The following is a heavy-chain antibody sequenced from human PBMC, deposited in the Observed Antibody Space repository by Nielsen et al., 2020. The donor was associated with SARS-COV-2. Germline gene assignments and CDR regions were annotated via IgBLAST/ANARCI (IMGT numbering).Heavy chain of an antibody. V-gene: IGHV3-21*01. CDR3: AATAPRDYDSSGYYFDY. CDR1: GFTFSSYA. D-gene: IGHD3-22*01. Sequence: GESLKISCEASGFTFSSYAMHWFRQAPGKGLEWVSSISPTTHYIYYADSVKGRFSISRDNAKNSLYLQMNSLRAEDTAVYYCAATAPRDYDSSGYYFDYWGQGTLVTVSS. CDR2: ISPTTHYI. J-gene: IGHJ4*02.